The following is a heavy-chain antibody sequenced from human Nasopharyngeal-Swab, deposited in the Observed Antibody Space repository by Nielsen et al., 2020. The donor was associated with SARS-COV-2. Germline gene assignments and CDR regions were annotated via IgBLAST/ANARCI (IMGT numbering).Heavy chain of an antibody. V-gene: IGHV3-30*18. CDR3: AKRSFDYVWGTYNYMDA. J-gene: IGHJ6*03. Sequence: VRQAPGKGLEWVAVISYDGSNKYYADSVKGRFTISRDNSKNTLYLQMNSLRAEDTAVYYCAKRSFDYVWGTYNYMDAWGKGTTVTVSS. D-gene: IGHD3-16*01. CDR2: ISYDGSNK.